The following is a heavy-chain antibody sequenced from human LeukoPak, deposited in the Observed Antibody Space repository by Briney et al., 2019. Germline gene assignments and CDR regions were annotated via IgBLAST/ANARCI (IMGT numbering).Heavy chain of an antibody. CDR1: GGTFSSYA. CDR2: VIPILGIA. CDR3: ARVRGAYYYDSSGYYYFGY. J-gene: IGHJ4*02. Sequence: AASVKVSCQASGGTFSSYAISWVRQAPGQGLEWMGRVIPILGIANYAQKFQGRVTITRDTSASTAYMELSSLRSEDTAVYYCARVRGAYYYDSSGYYYFGYWGQGTLVTVSS. D-gene: IGHD3-22*01. V-gene: IGHV1-69*04.